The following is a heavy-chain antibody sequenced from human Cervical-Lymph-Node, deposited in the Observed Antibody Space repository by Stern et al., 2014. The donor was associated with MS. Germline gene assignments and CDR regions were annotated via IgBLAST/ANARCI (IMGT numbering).Heavy chain of an antibody. V-gene: IGHV3-7*01. CDR2: IRQDGYDK. D-gene: IGHD2/OR15-2a*01. J-gene: IGHJ4*02. CDR1: GFSFGTSW. CDR3: ARDRRAFLDY. Sequence: EDQLVESGGGLVQPGGSLRLSCVASGFSFGTSWMSWVRQPPGRGLEWVANIRQDGYDKFYVDSVKARFTISRDNARNSLYLQMNSLTVADTAVYYCARDRRAFLDYWGQGTHVAVSS.